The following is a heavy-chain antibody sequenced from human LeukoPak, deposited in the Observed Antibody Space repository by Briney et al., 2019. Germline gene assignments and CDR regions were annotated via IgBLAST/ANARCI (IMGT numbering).Heavy chain of an antibody. Sequence: ASVKVSCKASGYTFTSYGISWVRQAPGQGLEWMGWISAYNGNTNYAQKLQGRVTMTTDTSTSTAYMELRSLRSDDTAVYYCARDLRGGYCSGGSCYAYWGQGTLVTDSS. D-gene: IGHD2-15*01. CDR3: ARDLRGGYCSGGSCYAY. CDR1: GYTFTSYG. V-gene: IGHV1-18*01. J-gene: IGHJ4*02. CDR2: ISAYNGNT.